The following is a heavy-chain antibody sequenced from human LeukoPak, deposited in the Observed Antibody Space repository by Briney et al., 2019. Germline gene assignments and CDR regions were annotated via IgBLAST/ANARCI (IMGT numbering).Heavy chain of an antibody. D-gene: IGHD6-13*01. CDR2: INTNTGNP. V-gene: IGHV7-4-1*02. Sequence: ASVKVSCKASGYTFTSYAMNWVRQAPGQGLEWMGWINTNTGNPTYAQGFTGRFVFSLDTPVSTAYLQISSLKAEDTAVYYCARGLGSSWSLQHYYYYYGMDVWGQGTTVTVSS. CDR1: GYTFTSYA. J-gene: IGHJ6*02. CDR3: ARGLGSSWSLQHYYYYYGMDV.